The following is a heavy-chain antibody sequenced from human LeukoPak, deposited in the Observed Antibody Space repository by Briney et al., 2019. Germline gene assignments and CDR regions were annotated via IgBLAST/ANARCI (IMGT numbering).Heavy chain of an antibody. V-gene: IGHV3-23*01. D-gene: IGHD3-16*01. CDR3: AKSPYIASHIDFDY. CDR1: GFTFSSYA. CDR2: VSGSGDST. Sequence: GGSLRLSCAASGFTFSSYAMSGVRQAPGKGLEGVSTVSGSGDSTWYAASVKGRFTISRDNSKSTLYLQMNSLRAEDTAVYYCAKSPYIASHIDFDYWGQGTLVTVSS. J-gene: IGHJ4*02.